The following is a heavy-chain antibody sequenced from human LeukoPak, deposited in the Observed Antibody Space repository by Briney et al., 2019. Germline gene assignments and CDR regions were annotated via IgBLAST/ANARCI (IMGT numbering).Heavy chain of an antibody. CDR3: ATYSSLNRREFQF. J-gene: IGHJ1*01. V-gene: IGHV3-7*01. CDR1: GFTFSNYW. Sequence: GGSLRLSCEGSGFTFSNYWMGWVRQTPGKGLQWVANIKTDGSEKYYVDSVKGRFTISRDNAKNSLYLQMNSLRAEDTAVYYCATYSSLNRREFQFWGQGTLLTVSS. D-gene: IGHD3-22*01. CDR2: IKTDGSEK.